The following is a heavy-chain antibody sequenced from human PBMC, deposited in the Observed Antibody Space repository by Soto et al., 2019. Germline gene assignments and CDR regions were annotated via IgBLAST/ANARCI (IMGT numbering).Heavy chain of an antibody. D-gene: IGHD6-13*01. CDR1: GGSISSYY. J-gene: IGHJ6*02. CDR2: IYYTGST. Sequence: LPETLSLTCTVSGGSISSYYWSWIRQPPGKGLEWIGYIYYTGSTNYNPSLKSRVTISVDTSKNQFSLKLSSVTAADTAVYYCARVGSSWYLGMDVWGQGTTVTVSS. V-gene: IGHV4-59*01. CDR3: ARVGSSWYLGMDV.